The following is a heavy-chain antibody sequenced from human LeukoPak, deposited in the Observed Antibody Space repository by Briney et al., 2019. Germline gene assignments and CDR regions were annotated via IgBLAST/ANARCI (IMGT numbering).Heavy chain of an antibody. CDR3: ARAGSYYEPALDY. CDR1: GYTFTGYY. CDR2: INPNGGGT. V-gene: IGHV1-2*02. J-gene: IGHJ4*02. Sequence: GASVKVSCKASGYTFTGYYMHWVRQAPGQGLEWMGWINPNGGGTNYAQKFQGRVTMTRDTSVSTAYMELSRLRSDDTAVYYCARAGSYYEPALDYWGQGTLVTVSS. D-gene: IGHD1-26*01.